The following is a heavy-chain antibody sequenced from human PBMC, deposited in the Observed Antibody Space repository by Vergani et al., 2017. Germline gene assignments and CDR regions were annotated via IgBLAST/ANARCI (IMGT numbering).Heavy chain of an antibody. J-gene: IGHJ6*02. CDR3: AIDPRGSGGDPEDYDYGMDV. CDR2: IIPVLGKT. D-gene: IGHD2-21*02. V-gene: IGHV1-69*08. CDR1: GAPFRSNT. Sequence: QVQLVQSGAEVKKPGSSVTVSCKASGAPFRSNTISWVRQVPGQGLEWMGRIIPVLGKTKYAQDFQGRLTITADTSTSTAYVELTSLRSQDTAVYYCAIDPRGSGGDPEDYDYGMDVGGRGGTVTVCS.